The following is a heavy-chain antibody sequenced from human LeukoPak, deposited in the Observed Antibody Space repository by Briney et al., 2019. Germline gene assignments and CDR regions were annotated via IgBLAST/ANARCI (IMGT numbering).Heavy chain of an antibody. Sequence: ASVKVSCNASGYTFTGYYMHWVRQAPGHGLKWLGWINPNSGGTNYAQKFQGRVNMARDASISTAYMELSRLRSDDTAVYCCARGSCSDTRCYSTVFDYWGQGNLSTVSS. CDR1: GYTFTGYY. J-gene: IGHJ4*02. CDR2: INPNSGGT. D-gene: IGHD2-2*02. V-gene: IGHV1-2*02. CDR3: ARGSCSDTRCYSTVFDY.